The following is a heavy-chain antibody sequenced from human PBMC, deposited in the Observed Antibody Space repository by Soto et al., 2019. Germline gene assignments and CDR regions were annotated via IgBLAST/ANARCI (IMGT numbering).Heavy chain of an antibody. D-gene: IGHD3-22*01. V-gene: IGHV3-23*01. CDR1: GFTFSSYA. CDR2: ISGSGGST. CDR3: AKEDVITMIVGTNAFDI. Sequence: GGSLRLSCAASGFTFSSYAMSWVRQAPGKGLECVSAISGSGGSTYYADSVKGRFTISRDNSKNTLYLQMNSLRAEDTAVYYCAKEDVITMIVGTNAFDIWGQGTMVTV. J-gene: IGHJ3*02.